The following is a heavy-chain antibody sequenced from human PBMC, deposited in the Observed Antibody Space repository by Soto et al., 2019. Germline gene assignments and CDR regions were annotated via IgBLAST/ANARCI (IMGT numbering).Heavy chain of an antibody. CDR2: ISSSSSYI. Sequence: EVQLVESGGGLVKPGGSLRLSCAASGFTFSSYSMNWVRQAPGKGLEWVSSISSSSSYIYYADSVKGRFTISRDNAKNPLYLQMNSLRAEDTAVYYCARDRGIAAAGYYYYGMDVWGQGTTVTVSS. CDR3: ARDRGIAAAGYYYYGMDV. D-gene: IGHD6-13*01. CDR1: GFTFSSYS. J-gene: IGHJ6*02. V-gene: IGHV3-21*01.